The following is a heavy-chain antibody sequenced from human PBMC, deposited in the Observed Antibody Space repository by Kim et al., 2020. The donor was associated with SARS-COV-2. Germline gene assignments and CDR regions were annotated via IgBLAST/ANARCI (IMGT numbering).Heavy chain of an antibody. Sequence: GGSLRLSCAASGFTFSGYAMSWVHQAPEKGLEWISYIHSSGGSTNYADSVRGRFTISRDNSRNTLYLQMNSLRADDTAVYYCVRKYYGDLDIWGQGTLVT. D-gene: IGHD4-17*01. CDR2: IHSSGGST. CDR3: VRKYYGDLDI. V-gene: IGHV3-23*01. CDR1: GFTFSGYA. J-gene: IGHJ4*02.